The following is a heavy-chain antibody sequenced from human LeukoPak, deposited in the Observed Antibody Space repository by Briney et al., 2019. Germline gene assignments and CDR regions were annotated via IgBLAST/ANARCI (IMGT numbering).Heavy chain of an antibody. V-gene: IGHV3-23*01. CDR3: AKSVRGVIGYYFDY. CDR2: ISGSGGST. D-gene: IGHD3-10*01. Sequence: GGSLRLSCAASGFTFSSYAMSWVRQAPGKGLEWVSAISGSGGSTYYADSVKGRFTISRDSSKNTLYLQMNSLRAEDTAVYYCAKSVRGVIGYYFDYWGQGTLVTVSS. J-gene: IGHJ4*02. CDR1: GFTFSSYA.